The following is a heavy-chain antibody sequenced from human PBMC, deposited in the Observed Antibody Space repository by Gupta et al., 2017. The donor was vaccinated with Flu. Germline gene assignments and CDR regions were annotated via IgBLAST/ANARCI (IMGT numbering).Heavy chain of an antibody. Sequence: QVQLQESGPGLVKPSETLSLTCTVSGDSISSYYWSWIRQPPGKGLEWIGCVYYSGSTNYSPSLKSRVTISIDTSRNQFSLKLNSLTAADTAIYYCARAPYSWNSWFDPWGQGTLVTGSS. CDR2: VYYSGST. D-gene: IGHD1-7*01. CDR3: ARAPYSWNSWFDP. J-gene: IGHJ5*02. CDR1: GDSISSYY. V-gene: IGHV4-59*01.